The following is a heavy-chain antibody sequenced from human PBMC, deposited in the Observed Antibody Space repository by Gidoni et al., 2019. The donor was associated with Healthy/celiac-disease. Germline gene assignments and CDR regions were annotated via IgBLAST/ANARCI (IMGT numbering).Heavy chain of an antibody. CDR1: GVTFSSYE. D-gene: IGHD3-22*01. CDR2: ISSSGSTI. CDR3: AREWGDSSGYSTGFDY. Sequence: EVQLVESGGGLVQPGGSLRLSCAASGVTFSSYEMNWVRQAPGKGLEWVSYISSSGSTIYYADSVKGRFTISRDNAKNSLYLQMNSLRAEDTAVYYCAREWGDSSGYSTGFDYWGQGTLVTVSS. J-gene: IGHJ4*02. V-gene: IGHV3-48*03.